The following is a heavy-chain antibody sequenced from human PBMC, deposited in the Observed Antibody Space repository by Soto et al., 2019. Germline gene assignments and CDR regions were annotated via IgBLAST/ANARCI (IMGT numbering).Heavy chain of an antibody. CDR3: ARVITRRMDV. CDR2: ISAYNGNR. V-gene: IGHV1-18*04. CDR1: GYTFTNYG. J-gene: IGHJ6*02. Sequence: ASVKVSCKASGYTFTNYGISWVRQAPGQGLEWMGWISAYNGNRNYAQKLQGRVTMTTDTSTSTANMELRSLRSDDTAVYYCARVITRRMDVWGQGTTVTVSS. D-gene: IGHD3-22*01.